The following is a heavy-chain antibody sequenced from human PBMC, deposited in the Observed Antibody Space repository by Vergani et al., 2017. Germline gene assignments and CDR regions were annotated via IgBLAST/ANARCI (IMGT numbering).Heavy chain of an antibody. CDR3: AKDCSGGSYYSEPNNWFEP. D-gene: IGHD2-15*01. CDR1: GFTFSSYA. CDR2: ISGSGGST. V-gene: IGHV3-23*01. Sequence: EVQLLESGGGLVQPGGSLRLSCAASGFTFSSYAMSWVRQAPGKGLEWVSAISGSGGSTYYADSVKGRFTISRDNSKTTLYLQMNSLRAEDTAVHYCAKDCSGGSYYSEPNNWFEPWGQGTLVTVSS. J-gene: IGHJ5*02.